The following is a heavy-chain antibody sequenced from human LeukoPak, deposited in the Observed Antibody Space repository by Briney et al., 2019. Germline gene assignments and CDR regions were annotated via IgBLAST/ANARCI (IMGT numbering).Heavy chain of an antibody. D-gene: IGHD2-15*01. Sequence: PGGSLRLSCAASGFTFSSFGMHWVRQAPGKGLEWVSAISGSGGSTYYADSVKGRFTISRDNSKNTLYLQMNSLRAEDTAVYYCAKDLGSRKLNWFDPWGQGTLVTVSS. CDR2: ISGSGGST. V-gene: IGHV3-23*01. CDR1: GFTFSSFG. J-gene: IGHJ5*02. CDR3: AKDLGSRKLNWFDP.